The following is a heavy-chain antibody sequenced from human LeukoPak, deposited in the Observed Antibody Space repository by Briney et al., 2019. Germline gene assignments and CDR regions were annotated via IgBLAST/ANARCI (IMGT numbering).Heavy chain of an antibody. CDR1: GYTFTGYG. CDR2: ISAYNGNT. J-gene: IGHJ6*02. V-gene: IGHV1-18*01. Sequence: ASVKVSCKASGYTFTGYGISWVRQAPGQGLEWMGWISAYNGNTNYAQKLQGRVTMTTDTSTSTAYMELRSLRSDDTAVYYCAREYCSSTSCYTVRPYYYYGMDVWGQGTTVTVSS. CDR3: AREYCSSTSCYTVRPYYYYGMDV. D-gene: IGHD2-2*01.